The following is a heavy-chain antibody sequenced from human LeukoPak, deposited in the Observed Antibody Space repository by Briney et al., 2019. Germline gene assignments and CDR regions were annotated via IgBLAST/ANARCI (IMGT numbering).Heavy chain of an antibody. D-gene: IGHD1-26*01. CDR3: ATTHSGTYYAHFDY. CDR1: GYTFTDYY. Sequence: ASVKVSCKASGYTFTDYYMHWVRQAPGQGLERMGWINTDTGGTNYAQNFQGRVTMTRDASISTAYMELSRLTSDDTAAYYCATTHSGTYYAHFDYWGQGTLVTVSS. J-gene: IGHJ4*02. V-gene: IGHV1-2*02. CDR2: INTDTGGT.